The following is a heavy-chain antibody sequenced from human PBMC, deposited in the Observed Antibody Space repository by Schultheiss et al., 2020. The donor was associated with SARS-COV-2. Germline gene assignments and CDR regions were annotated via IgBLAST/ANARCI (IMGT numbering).Heavy chain of an antibody. CDR2: ISSSSSYI. D-gene: IGHD4-17*01. CDR3: ARVRDYAQYDAFDI. Sequence: GESLKISCAASGFTFSSYWMHWVRQAPGKGLEWVSSISSSSSYIYYADSVKGRFTISRDNAKNSLYLQMNSLRAEDTAVYYCARVRDYAQYDAFDIWGQGTMVTVSS. CDR1: GFTFSSYW. J-gene: IGHJ3*02. V-gene: IGHV3-21*01.